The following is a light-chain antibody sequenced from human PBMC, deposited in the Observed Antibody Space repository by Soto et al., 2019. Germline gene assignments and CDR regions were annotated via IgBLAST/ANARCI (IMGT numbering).Light chain of an antibody. J-gene: IGKJ5*01. CDR2: DAS. Sequence: DIVLTQSPGTLSLSPGESPTLSCMATRSVSSYLAWYQQKPGQAPRLIIYDASSRPTDIPARFSGSGSGTDCTLTISSLEPEDFALYYCQQRSNWPITFGQGTRLEIK. CDR3: QQRSNWPIT. CDR1: RSVSSY. V-gene: IGKV3-11*01.